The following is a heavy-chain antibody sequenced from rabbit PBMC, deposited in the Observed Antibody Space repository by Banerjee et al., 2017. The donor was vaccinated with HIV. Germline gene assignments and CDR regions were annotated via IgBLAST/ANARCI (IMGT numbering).Heavy chain of an antibody. Sequence: QSLEESGGDLVKPGASLTLTCTASGFSFSSNEYMCWVRQAPGKGLEWISCIAGDSSGFTYSATWAKGRFTISKTSSTTVTLQMTSLTAADTATYFCARDSAAVIGWNFNLWGPGTLVTVS. D-gene: IGHD1-1*01. V-gene: IGHV1S40*01. J-gene: IGHJ4*01. CDR3: ARDSAAVIGWNFNL. CDR1: GFSFSSNEY. CDR2: IAGDSSGFT.